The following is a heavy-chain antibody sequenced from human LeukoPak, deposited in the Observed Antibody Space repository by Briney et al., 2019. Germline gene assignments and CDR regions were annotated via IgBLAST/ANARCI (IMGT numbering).Heavy chain of an antibody. CDR1: GNSISSGDNY. CDR3: ARGPHYALGIYFDY. D-gene: IGHD7-27*01. CDR2: IYTSGST. V-gene: IGHV4-61*02. J-gene: IGHJ4*02. Sequence: SETLSLTCTVSGNSISSGDNYWSWIRQPAGKGLEWIGRIYTSGSTNYNPSLKSRVTMSVDTSKNQFSLKLNSVTAADTAVYYCARGPHYALGIYFDYWGQGTLVTVSS.